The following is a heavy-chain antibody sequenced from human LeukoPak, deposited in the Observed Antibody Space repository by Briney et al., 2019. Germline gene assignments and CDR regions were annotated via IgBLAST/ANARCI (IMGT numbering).Heavy chain of an antibody. CDR3: VKFIRSSGKCV. CDR2: INQDGSYK. CDR1: GFIYSRYR. Sequence: GGSLRLSCAASGFIYSRYRMSWVRQAPGKGLEWVANINQDGSYKNYVYSVKGGFTISRDNVKNSIYLQMNSVRAEDTAVYYCVKFIRSSGKCVWGPGVLVTVSS. V-gene: IGHV3-7*01. D-gene: IGHD3-22*01. J-gene: IGHJ4*02.